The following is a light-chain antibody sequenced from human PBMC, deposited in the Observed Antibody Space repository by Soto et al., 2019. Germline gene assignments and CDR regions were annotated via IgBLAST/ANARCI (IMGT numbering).Light chain of an antibody. CDR3: QHWNDYSWT. CDR2: KTS. Sequence: DIHMTQSPSTLSASVGARVTITCRASQSISIWLAWYQQKPGKAPNLLIYKTSSLETGVPSRFSGSGSGTEFTLTICSLQPDDFATYYCQHWNDYSWTFGQGTKVEVK. J-gene: IGKJ1*01. V-gene: IGKV1-5*03. CDR1: QSISIW.